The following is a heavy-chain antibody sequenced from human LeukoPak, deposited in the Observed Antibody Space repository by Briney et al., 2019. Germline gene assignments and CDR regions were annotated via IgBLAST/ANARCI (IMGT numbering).Heavy chain of an antibody. D-gene: IGHD2-15*01. Sequence: SETLSLTCTVSGGSISSSSYYWGWIRQPPGKGLEWIGSIYYSGSTYYNPSLKSRVTISVDTSKNQFSLKLSSVTAADTAVYYCARGGYCSGGSCYSFDYWGQGTLATVSS. J-gene: IGHJ4*02. CDR3: ARGGYCSGGSCYSFDY. CDR2: IYYSGST. CDR1: GGSISSSSYY. V-gene: IGHV4-39*07.